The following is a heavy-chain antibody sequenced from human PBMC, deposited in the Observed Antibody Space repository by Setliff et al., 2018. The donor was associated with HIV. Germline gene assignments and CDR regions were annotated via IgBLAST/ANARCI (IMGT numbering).Heavy chain of an antibody. CDR1: GGRFSSYA. J-gene: IGHJ6*03. CDR3: ARGTDGDYYYYMDV. V-gene: IGHV1-69*13. Sequence: SVKVSCKASGGRFSSYAMSWVRQAPGQGLEWMGGIIPMFGSANYAQEFQGRVTITADGSTRTVYMVLSSLRSEDTAVYCCARGTDGDYYYYMDVWGKGTTVTVSS. CDR2: IIPMFGSA. D-gene: IGHD3-10*01.